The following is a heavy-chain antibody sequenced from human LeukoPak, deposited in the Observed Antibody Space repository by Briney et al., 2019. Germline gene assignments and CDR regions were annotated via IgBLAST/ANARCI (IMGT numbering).Heavy chain of an antibody. D-gene: IGHD1-14*01. J-gene: IGHJ6*03. CDR2: IYSGGST. Sequence: GGSLRLSCAASGFTFSSYSMNWVRQAPGKGLEWVSVIYSGGSTYYADSVKGRFTISRDNSKNTLYLQMNSLRAEDTAVYYCARETSDRGTGRNRYYYYYMDVWGKGTTVTISS. CDR3: ARETSDRGTGRNRYYYYYMDV. CDR1: GFTFSSYS. V-gene: IGHV3-53*01.